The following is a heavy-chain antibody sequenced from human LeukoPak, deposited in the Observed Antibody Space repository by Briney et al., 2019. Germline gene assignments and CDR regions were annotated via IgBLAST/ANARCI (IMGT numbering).Heavy chain of an antibody. CDR1: GYTFTSYY. Sequence: ASVKVSCKASGYTFTSYYMHWVRQAPGQGLEWMGIINPSGGSTSYAQKFQGRVTMTRDTSTSTVYMELSSLRSEDTAVYYCAKDFNYFPSIAAAGTEGGDWGQGTLVTVSS. D-gene: IGHD6-13*01. CDR2: INPSGGST. J-gene: IGHJ4*02. CDR3: AKDFNYFPSIAAAGTEGGD. V-gene: IGHV1-46*01.